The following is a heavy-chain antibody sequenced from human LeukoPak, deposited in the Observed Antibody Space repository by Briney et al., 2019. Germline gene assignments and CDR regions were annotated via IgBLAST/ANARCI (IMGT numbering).Heavy chain of an antibody. J-gene: IGHJ4*02. Sequence: ASVKVSCKASGYTFTSYSISWVRQAPGQGLEWMGWINPNSGGTNYAQKFQGRVTMTRDTSISTAYMELSRLRSDDTAVYYCARSGPIVVAGRLDQAIDYWGQGTLVTVSS. V-gene: IGHV1-2*02. CDR2: INPNSGGT. CDR3: ARSGPIVVAGRLDQAIDY. D-gene: IGHD6-19*01. CDR1: GYTFTSYS.